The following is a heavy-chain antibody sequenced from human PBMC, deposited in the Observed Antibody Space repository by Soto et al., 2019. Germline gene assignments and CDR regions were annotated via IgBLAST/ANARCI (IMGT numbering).Heavy chain of an antibody. CDR2: ISWDGGST. CDR1: GFTFCDYT. D-gene: IGHD6-13*01. J-gene: IGHJ6*02. CDR3: AKDIRRGIAAPYGMDV. V-gene: IGHV3-43*01. Sequence: WGSLRLSCAASGFTFCDYTMHWVRQAPGKGLEWVSLISWDGGSTYYADSVKGRFTISRDNSKNSLYLQMNSLRTEDTALYYCAKDIRRGIAAPYGMDVWGQGTTVTVSS.